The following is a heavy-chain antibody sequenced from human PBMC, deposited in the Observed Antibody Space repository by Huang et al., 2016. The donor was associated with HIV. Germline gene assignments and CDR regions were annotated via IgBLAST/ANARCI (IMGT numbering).Heavy chain of an antibody. CDR3: ARPIVAGAFDI. CDR1: GGSISSSSYY. Sequence: QLQLQESGPGLVKPSETLSLTCTVSGGSISSSSYYWGCIRQPPGKGLEWIGSIYYSGRTYYNPSLKSRVTISVDTAKNQFSLKLSSGTAADTAVYYCARPIVAGAFDIWGQGTMVTVSS. J-gene: IGHJ3*02. CDR2: IYYSGRT. D-gene: IGHD3-16*02. V-gene: IGHV4-39*01.